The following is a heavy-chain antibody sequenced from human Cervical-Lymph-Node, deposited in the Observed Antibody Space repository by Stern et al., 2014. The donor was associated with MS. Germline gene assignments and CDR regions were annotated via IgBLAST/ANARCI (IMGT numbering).Heavy chain of an antibody. CDR3: VRAQAYRNFPRNFYFDS. J-gene: IGHJ4*02. D-gene: IGHD1-14*01. V-gene: IGHV1-2*06. CDR2: INPNTGTK. Sequence: QVQLVQSGAEVKMPGASVKVSCKASGYIFTNYFLYWVRQAPGQGLEWLGRINPNTGTKYYIQKFRGRVTMTRDKSMNTAYMELSRLESDDTAVFYCVRAQAYRNFPRNFYFDSWGQGTLLTVSS. CDR1: GYIFTNYF.